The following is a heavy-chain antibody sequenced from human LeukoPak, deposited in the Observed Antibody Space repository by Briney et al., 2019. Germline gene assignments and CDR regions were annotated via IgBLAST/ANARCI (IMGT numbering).Heavy chain of an antibody. Sequence: ASVKVSCKASGGTFSSYAISWVRQAPGQGLEWMGIINPSGIGSTSYALKFQGRVTMTRDTSTSTVYRDTSTSTVYMELSSLTSEDTAVYYCASTIDTVMPRYEYWGQGTLVTVSS. V-gene: IGHV1-46*01. J-gene: IGHJ4*02. CDR3: ASTIDTVMPRYEY. CDR1: GGTFSSYA. CDR2: INPSGIGST. D-gene: IGHD5-18*01.